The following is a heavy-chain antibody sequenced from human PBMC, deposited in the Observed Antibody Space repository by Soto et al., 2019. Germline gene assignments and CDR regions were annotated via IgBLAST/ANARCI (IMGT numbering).Heavy chain of an antibody. Sequence: QVQLVQSGAEVKQPGASVKVSCKASGYTFTTYEINWVRQAAGQGLEWVGWMHPDSGNTGYAQNFPGSVTLTRDTTASTAYMELSTLSSEDTAVYYCTKTTLGGSGYYFVDWGQGTRVTVS. CDR2: MHPDSGNT. J-gene: IGHJ4*02. CDR1: GYTFTTYE. V-gene: IGHV1-8*02. CDR3: TKTTLGGSGYYFVD. D-gene: IGHD3-22*01.